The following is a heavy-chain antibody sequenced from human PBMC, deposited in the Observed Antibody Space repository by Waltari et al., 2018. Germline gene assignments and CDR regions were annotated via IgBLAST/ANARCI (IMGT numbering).Heavy chain of an antibody. Sequence: QVQLQESGPGLVKPSQTLSLTCTVSGGSISSGSYYWRWIRQPAGKGLEWIGRIYTSGSTNYNPSLKSRVTISVDTSKNQFSLKLSSVTAADTAVYYCARDGAEDLMGTWGQGTLVTVSS. D-gene: IGHD2-15*01. CDR1: GGSISSGSYY. J-gene: IGHJ5*02. CDR3: ARDGAEDLMGT. V-gene: IGHV4-61*02. CDR2: IYTSGST.